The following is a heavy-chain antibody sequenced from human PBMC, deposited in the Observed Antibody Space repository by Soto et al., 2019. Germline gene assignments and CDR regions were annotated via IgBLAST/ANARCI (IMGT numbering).Heavy chain of an antibody. CDR3: ARVRGARGYYDSSGYYTPWFDP. J-gene: IGHJ5*02. CDR2: IIPILGIA. D-gene: IGHD3-22*01. V-gene: IGHV1-69*02. CDR1: GGTFSSYT. Sequence: ASVKVSCKASGGTFSSYTISWVRQAPGQGIERKGRIIPILGIANYAQKFQGRVTITADKSTSTAYMELSSLRSEDTAVYYCARVRGARGYYDSSGYYTPWFDPWGQGTLVTVS.